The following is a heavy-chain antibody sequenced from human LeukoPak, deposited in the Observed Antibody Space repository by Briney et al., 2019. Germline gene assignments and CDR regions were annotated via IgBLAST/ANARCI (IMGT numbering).Heavy chain of an antibody. D-gene: IGHD6-13*01. CDR3: ARDRQLVNYFDY. Sequence: GGSLRLSCAASGFTFSSYAMHWVRQAPGKGLEWVAVISYDGSNKYYADSVKGRFTISRDNFKNTLYLQMNSLRAEDTAVYYCARDRQLVNYFDYWGQGTLVTVSS. CDR1: GFTFSSYA. V-gene: IGHV3-30-3*01. CDR2: ISYDGSNK. J-gene: IGHJ4*02.